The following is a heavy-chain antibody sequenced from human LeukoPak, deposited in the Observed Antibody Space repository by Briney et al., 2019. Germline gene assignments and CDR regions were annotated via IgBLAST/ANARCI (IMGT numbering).Heavy chain of an antibody. V-gene: IGHV1-2*02. CDR1: GYTFTGYY. Sequence: ASVKVSCKASGYTFTGYYMHWVRQAPGQGLEWMGWINPNSGGTNYAQKFQGRVTMTRDTSISTAYMELSRLRSDDTAVYYCARMAVVGPSRDAFDIWGQGTMVTVSS. D-gene: IGHD3-22*01. J-gene: IGHJ3*02. CDR2: INPNSGGT. CDR3: ARMAVVGPSRDAFDI.